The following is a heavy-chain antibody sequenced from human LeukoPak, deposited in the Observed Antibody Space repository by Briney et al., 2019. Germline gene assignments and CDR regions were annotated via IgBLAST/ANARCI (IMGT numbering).Heavy chain of an antibody. CDR1: GFTFTSSA. D-gene: IGHD2-8*01. J-gene: IGHJ3*02. CDR2: IVVGSGNT. V-gene: IGHV1-58*01. CDR3: AADYQSVSYCTNGVCYGGRAFDI. Sequence: GTSVKVSCKASGFTFTSSAVQWVRQARGQRLEWIGWIVVGSGNTNYAQKFQERVTITRDMSTSTAYMELSSLRSEDTAVYYCAADYQSVSYCTNGVCYGGRAFDIWGQGTMVTVSS.